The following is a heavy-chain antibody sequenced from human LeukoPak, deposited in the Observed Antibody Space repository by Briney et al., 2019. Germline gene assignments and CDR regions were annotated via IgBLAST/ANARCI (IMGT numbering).Heavy chain of an antibody. CDR1: GGSISSYY. J-gene: IGHJ4*02. CDR3: AREAATLDY. Sequence: SETLSLTCTVSGGSISSYYWSWIRQPPGKGLEWIGYISYSGSTNYYPSLKSRVTISVDTSKNHFSLKLSSVTAADTAVYYCAREAATLDYWGKGTLVTVST. D-gene: IGHD6-25*01. CDR2: ISYSGST. V-gene: IGHV4-59*01.